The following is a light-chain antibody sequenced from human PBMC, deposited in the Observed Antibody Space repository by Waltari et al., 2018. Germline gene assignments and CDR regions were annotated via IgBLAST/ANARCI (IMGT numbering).Light chain of an antibody. CDR2: KVS. Sequence: DVVLTQSPLSLSVTLGESASVSCRSSQRLAFSDGKTYLNWFHQRPGQSPRRLIYKVSNRGSGVPDRISGSGSGTDFALKISRVEAEDVGVYYCMEGAQWYTFGQGTKLEIK. CDR3: MEGAQWYT. V-gene: IGKV2-30*01. J-gene: IGKJ2*01. CDR1: QRLAFSDGKTY.